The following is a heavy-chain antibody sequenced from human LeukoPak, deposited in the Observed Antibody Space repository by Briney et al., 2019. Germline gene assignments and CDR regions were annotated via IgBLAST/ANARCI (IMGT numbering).Heavy chain of an antibody. CDR2: ISGYNGDT. CDR3: ARDVGGGEDY. CDR1: GHTFTNYA. V-gene: IGHV1-18*01. J-gene: IGHJ4*02. Sequence: ASVKVSCKASGHTFTNYAVTWVRQAPGQGLEWMGWISGYNGDTLFAQKFQGRVAVTTDTPTSTAYMELKSLRSDDTAVYYCARDVGGGEDYWGQGTLVTVSS. D-gene: IGHD3-16*01.